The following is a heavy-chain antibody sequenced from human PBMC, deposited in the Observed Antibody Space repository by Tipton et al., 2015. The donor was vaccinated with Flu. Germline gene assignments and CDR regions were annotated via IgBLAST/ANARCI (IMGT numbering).Heavy chain of an antibody. Sequence: VQLVQSGTEVKKPGESLKISCQGSGYRFSTYWIDWVRQMPGRGLEWMGTIYPGDSDTRYSPSFQGQVSISVDKSINTAYLQWSSLKASDTAVYYCVRHRITIFGVGRGWFDPWGQGTLLTVSP. V-gene: IGHV5-51*01. CDR1: GYRFSTYW. CDR3: VRHRITIFGVGRGWFDP. CDR2: IYPGDSDT. J-gene: IGHJ5*02. D-gene: IGHD3-3*01.